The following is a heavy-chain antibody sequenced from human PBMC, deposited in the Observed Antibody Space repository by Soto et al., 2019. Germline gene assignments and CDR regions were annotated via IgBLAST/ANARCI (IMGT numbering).Heavy chain of an antibody. CDR3: ARAPGDSGYDALDY. CDR2: INSNGGST. D-gene: IGHD5-12*01. V-gene: IGHV3-64*01. CDR1: GYTFSTYA. Sequence: EVQLVESGGGLVQPGGSLRLSCAASGYTFSTYAMHWVRQAPGKGLEYVSVINSNGGSTFYANSVKGRFTISRDNCKNTLYLQMGSLRVEDTGVYYCARAPGDSGYDALDYWGQGTLVTVSS. J-gene: IGHJ4*02.